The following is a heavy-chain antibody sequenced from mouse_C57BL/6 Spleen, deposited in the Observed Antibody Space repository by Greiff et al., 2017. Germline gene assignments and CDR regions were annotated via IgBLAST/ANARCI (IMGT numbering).Heavy chain of an antibody. D-gene: IGHD1-1*01. J-gene: IGHJ1*03. CDR3: TALYYYGSSWYFDV. V-gene: IGHV6-3*01. CDR1: GFTFSNYW. CDR2: IRLKSDNYAT. Sequence: EVKLVESGGGLVQPGGSMKLSCVASGFTFSNYWMNWVRQSPEKGLEWVAQIRLKSDNYATHYAESVKGRFTISRDDSKSSVYLQMNNLRAEDTGIYYCTALYYYGSSWYFDVWGTGTTVTVSS.